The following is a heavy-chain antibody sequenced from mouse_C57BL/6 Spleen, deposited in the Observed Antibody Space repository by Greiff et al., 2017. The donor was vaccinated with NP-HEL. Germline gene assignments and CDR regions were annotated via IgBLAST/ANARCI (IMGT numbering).Heavy chain of an antibody. CDR1: GYTFTSYW. CDR2: IYPGSGST. CDR3: ARSRSYYGNFYAMDY. J-gene: IGHJ4*01. Sequence: VQLQQPGAELVKPGASVKMSCKASGYTFTSYWITWVKQRPGQGLEWIGDIYPGSGSTNYNEKFKSKATLTVDTSSSTAYMQLSSLTSEDSAVYYCARSRSYYGNFYAMDYWGQGTSVTVSS. V-gene: IGHV1-55*01. D-gene: IGHD2-10*01.